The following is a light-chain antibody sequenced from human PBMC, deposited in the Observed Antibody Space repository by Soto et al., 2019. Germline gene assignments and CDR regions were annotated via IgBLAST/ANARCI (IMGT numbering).Light chain of an antibody. CDR3: QQYYSTSRYT. CDR1: QSVLYSSNNKNY. CDR2: WAS. Sequence: DIVMTQSPDSLAVSLGERATINCKSSQSVLYSSNNKNYLAWYQHKPGQPPKLLIYWASTRESGVPDRFSGSGSGTDFTLTISSLQAEDVAVYYCQQYYSTSRYTFGQGTKLEIK. J-gene: IGKJ2*01. V-gene: IGKV4-1*01.